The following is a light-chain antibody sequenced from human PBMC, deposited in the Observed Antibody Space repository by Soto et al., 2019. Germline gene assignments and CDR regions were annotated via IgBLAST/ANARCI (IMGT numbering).Light chain of an antibody. CDR1: QSVNNKY. J-gene: IGKJ5*01. Sequence: EIVLTQSPGTLSLSPGERATLSCRASQSVNNKYLAWYRQRPGQDTKLLIYGASTLATGIPDRFSGSGSGTDFTLTISRLEHEDFAVYYCQQYAGSFTFGQGTRLEIK. CDR3: QQYAGSFT. CDR2: GAS. V-gene: IGKV3-20*01.